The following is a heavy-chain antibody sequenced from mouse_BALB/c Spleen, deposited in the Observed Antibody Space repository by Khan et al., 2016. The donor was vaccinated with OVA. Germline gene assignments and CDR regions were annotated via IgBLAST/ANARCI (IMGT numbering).Heavy chain of an antibody. CDR2: LPYSGNT. D-gene: IGHD3-2*02. J-gene: IGHJ2*01. Sequence: VRLQQSGPGLVKPSQSLSLTCTVTGYSITSDYAWNWIRQFPGNKLEWMGYLPYSGNTKYNPSLKSRISITRDTSKNQFFLQLNFVTIEDTATYYCARIQGGDFDYWGQGTTLTVS. CDR1: GYSITSDYA. V-gene: IGHV3-2*02. CDR3: ARIQGGDFDY.